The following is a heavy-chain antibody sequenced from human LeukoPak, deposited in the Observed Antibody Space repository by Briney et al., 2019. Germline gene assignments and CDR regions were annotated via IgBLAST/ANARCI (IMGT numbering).Heavy chain of an antibody. CDR3: ARTTAAGIPLDAFDI. D-gene: IGHD6-13*01. CDR2: ISWNSGSI. Sequence: PGGSLRLSCAASGFTFDDYAMHWVRQAPGKGLEWVSGISWNSGSIGYADSVKGRFTISRDNAKNSLYLQMNSLRAEDTALYYCARTTAAGIPLDAFDIWGQGTMVTVSS. J-gene: IGHJ3*02. V-gene: IGHV3-9*01. CDR1: GFTFDDYA.